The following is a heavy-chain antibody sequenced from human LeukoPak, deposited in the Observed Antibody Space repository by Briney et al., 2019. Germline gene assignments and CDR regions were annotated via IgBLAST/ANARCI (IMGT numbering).Heavy chain of an antibody. D-gene: IGHD3-10*01. Sequence: PGGSLRLSCAASGFTFSNYAMTWVRQAPGKGLEWVSGISGRGDYTYYADSVRGRFTISRDNSKNTVYLQMNSLRAEDKAVYYCAKMEGYYFGSGSYSLDYWGQGTLVTVSS. CDR1: GFTFSNYA. CDR2: ISGRGDYT. CDR3: AKMEGYYFGSGSYSLDY. J-gene: IGHJ4*02. V-gene: IGHV3-23*01.